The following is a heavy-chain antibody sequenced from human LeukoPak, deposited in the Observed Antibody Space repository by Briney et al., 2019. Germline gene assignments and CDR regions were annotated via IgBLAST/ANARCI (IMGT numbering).Heavy chain of an antibody. CDR2: ISSSSYI. V-gene: IGHV3-21*01. J-gene: IGHJ4*02. CDR3: ARDTDPYCGGDCDRDY. D-gene: IGHD2-21*02. CDR1: GFTFSSYG. Sequence: GGSLRLSCAASGFTFSSYGMNWVRQAPGKGLEWVSSISSSSYIYYADSVKGRFTISRDNAKNSLYLQMNSLRAEDTAVYYCARDTDPYCGGDCDRDYWGQGTLVTVSS.